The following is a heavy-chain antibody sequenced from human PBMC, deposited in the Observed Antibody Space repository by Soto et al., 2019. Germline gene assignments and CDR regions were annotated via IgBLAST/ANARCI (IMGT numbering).Heavy chain of an antibody. V-gene: IGHV1-69*13. CDR1: GGSFISYA. CDR2: IIPIFGTA. CDR3: AREPNYKSSSSHDLFDY. J-gene: IGHJ4*02. D-gene: IGHD6-6*01. Sequence: SVKVSCKASGGSFISYAISWGRQAPGQGLEWMGGIIPIFGTANYAQKFQGRVTITADESTSTAYMELSSLRSEDTAVYYCAREPNYKSSSSHDLFDYWGQGTLVTVSS.